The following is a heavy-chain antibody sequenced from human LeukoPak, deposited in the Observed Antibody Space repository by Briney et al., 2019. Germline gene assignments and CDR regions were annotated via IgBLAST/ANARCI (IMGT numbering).Heavy chain of an antibody. Sequence: GGSLRLSCAASGFTFSNYGMHWVRQAPGKGLEWVAVISYDGSNKYYADSVKGRFTISRDNAKNSLYLQMNSLRAEDTAVYYCASGSSSPFDYWGQGTLVTVSS. CDR1: GFTFSNYG. D-gene: IGHD6-13*01. CDR2: ISYDGSNK. V-gene: IGHV3-30*03. CDR3: ASGSSSPFDY. J-gene: IGHJ4*02.